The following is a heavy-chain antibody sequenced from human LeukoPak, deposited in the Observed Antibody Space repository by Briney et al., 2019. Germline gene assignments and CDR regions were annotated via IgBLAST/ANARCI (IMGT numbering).Heavy chain of an antibody. J-gene: IGHJ5*02. CDR2: IYHSGNT. CDR3: ARGGDYAPFDP. CDR1: GYSISTSYY. Sequence: SETLSLTCTVSGYSISTSYYWGWIRQPPGKGLEWIGSIYHSGNTYYNPSLKSRVTISVDTSKNQFSLKLSSVTAADTAVYYCARGGDYAPFDPWGQGTLVTVSS. V-gene: IGHV4-38-2*02. D-gene: IGHD4-17*01.